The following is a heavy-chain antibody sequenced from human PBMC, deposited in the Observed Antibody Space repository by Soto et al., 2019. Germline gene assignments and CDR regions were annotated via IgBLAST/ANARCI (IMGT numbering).Heavy chain of an antibody. D-gene: IGHD4-17*01. J-gene: IGHJ4*02. CDR1: GFTFGDYA. CDR2: IRSKAYGGTT. Sequence: GGSLRLSCTASGFTFGDYAMSWVRQAPGKGLEWVGFIRSKAYGGTTEYAASVKGRFTISRDDSKSIAYLQMNSLKTEDTAVYYCTRASDYGDSLYYFDYWGQGNLATVSS. CDR3: TRASDYGDSLYYFDY. V-gene: IGHV3-49*04.